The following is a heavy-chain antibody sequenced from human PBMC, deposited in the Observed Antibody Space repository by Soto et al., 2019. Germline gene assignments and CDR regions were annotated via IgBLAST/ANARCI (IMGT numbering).Heavy chain of an antibody. CDR3: ARDYRTPSGGMDV. CDR1: GGSITSSSHF. V-gene: IGHV4-39*02. D-gene: IGHD3-16*02. J-gene: IGHJ6*02. Sequence: LSLTCSASGGSITSSSHFWGWVRQPPGKGLEWIGTIYFTGNTYYTPSLKSRLTMSIDTSKNEFSLRLTSVTAADTAVYFCARDYRTPSGGMDVWGQGTTVTVS. CDR2: IYFTGNT.